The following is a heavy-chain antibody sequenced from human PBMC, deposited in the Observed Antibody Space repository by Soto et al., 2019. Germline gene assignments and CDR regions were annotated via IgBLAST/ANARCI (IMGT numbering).Heavy chain of an antibody. CDR3: ARDGGDRRDGYNPGDY. CDR1: GFTFSSYG. D-gene: IGHD5-12*01. V-gene: IGHV3-33*01. CDR2: IWYDGSNK. Sequence: GGSLRLSCAASGFTFSSYGMHWVRQAPGKGLEWVAVIWYDGSNKYYADSVKGRFTISRDNSKNTLYLQMNSLRAEDTAVYYCARDGGDRRDGYNPGDYWGQGTLVTVSS. J-gene: IGHJ4*02.